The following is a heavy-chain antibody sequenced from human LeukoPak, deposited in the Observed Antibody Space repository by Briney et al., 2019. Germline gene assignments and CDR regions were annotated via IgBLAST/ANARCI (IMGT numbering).Heavy chain of an antibody. CDR1: GDSVSSNSAA. J-gene: IGHJ5*02. CDR2: IYYRSAWYN. D-gene: IGHD3-16*01. V-gene: IGHV6-1*01. Sequence: SQTLSLTCVISGDSVSSNSAAWNWIRQSPSRGLEWLGRIYYRSAWYNDYAVSVQGRISINPDTSKNQFSLQLNSVTPEDTAVYYCARDVLLGRGGTKWFDPWGQGTQVTVSS. CDR3: ARDVLLGRGGTKWFDP.